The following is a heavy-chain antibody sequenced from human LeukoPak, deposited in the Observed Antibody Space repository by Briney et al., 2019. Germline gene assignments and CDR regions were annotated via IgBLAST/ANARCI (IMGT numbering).Heavy chain of an antibody. V-gene: IGHV4-59*12. CDR1: GGSISSYY. Sequence: SETLSLACTVSGGSISSYYWSWIRQPPGKGLEWIGYIYYSGSTNYNPSLKSRVTISVDTSKNQFSLKLSSVTAADTAVYYCAREGVSDHDAFDIWDQGTMVTVSS. CDR3: AREGVSDHDAFDI. D-gene: IGHD3-10*01. CDR2: IYYSGST. J-gene: IGHJ3*02.